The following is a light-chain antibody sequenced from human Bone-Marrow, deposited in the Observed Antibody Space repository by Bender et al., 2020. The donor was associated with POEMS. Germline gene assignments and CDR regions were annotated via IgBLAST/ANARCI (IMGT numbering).Light chain of an antibody. CDR2: QDT. Sequence: SYEVTQPPSVSVSPGQTAIITCSGEDLGDKFACWYQQKPGQSPMLVIYQDTRRPAGIPERFSGSTSGNTASLTISGTQTMDGADYYCQSWGSNTAVFGGGTKLTVL. J-gene: IGLJ2*01. CDR1: DLGDKF. V-gene: IGLV3-1*01. CDR3: QSWGSNTAV.